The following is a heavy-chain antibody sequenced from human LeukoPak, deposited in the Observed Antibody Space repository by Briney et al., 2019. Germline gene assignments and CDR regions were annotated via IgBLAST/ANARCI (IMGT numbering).Heavy chain of an antibody. D-gene: IGHD5-18*01. CDR1: GGPISSGGYS. Sequence: SETLSLTCAVSGGPISSGGYSWSWIRQPPGKGLEWIGYIYHSGSTYYNPSLKSRVTISVDRSKNQFSLKLSSVTAADTAVYYCARGWTAMAIGPFDYWGQGTLVTVSS. V-gene: IGHV4-30-2*01. J-gene: IGHJ4*02. CDR3: ARGWTAMAIGPFDY. CDR2: IYHSGST.